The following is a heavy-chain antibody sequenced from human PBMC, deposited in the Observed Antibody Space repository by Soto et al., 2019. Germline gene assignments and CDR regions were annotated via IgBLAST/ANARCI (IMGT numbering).Heavy chain of an antibody. Sequence: SETLSLTCTVSGGSISSSSYYWGWIRQPPGKGLEWIGSIYYSGSTYYNPSLKSRVTISVDTSKNQFSLKLSSVTAADTAVYYCARRVVVAYLMLDAFDIWGQGTMVTVSS. CDR3: ARRVVVAYLMLDAFDI. D-gene: IGHD2-15*01. J-gene: IGHJ3*02. V-gene: IGHV4-39*01. CDR1: GGSISSSSYY. CDR2: IYYSGST.